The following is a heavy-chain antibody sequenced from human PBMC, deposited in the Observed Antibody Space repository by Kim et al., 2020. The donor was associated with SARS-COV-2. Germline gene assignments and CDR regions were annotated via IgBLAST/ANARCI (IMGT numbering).Heavy chain of an antibody. V-gene: IGHV3-30*18. J-gene: IGHJ4*02. Sequence: GGSLRLSCAASGFTFSSYGMHWVRQAPGKGLEWVAVISYDGSNKYYADSVKGRFTISRDNSKNTLYLQMNSLRAEDTAVYYCAKDLGYPSDFWSGYSPFGFDYWGQGTLVTVSS. CDR3: AKDLGYPSDFWSGYSPFGFDY. CDR2: ISYDGSNK. CDR1: GFTFSSYG. D-gene: IGHD3-3*01.